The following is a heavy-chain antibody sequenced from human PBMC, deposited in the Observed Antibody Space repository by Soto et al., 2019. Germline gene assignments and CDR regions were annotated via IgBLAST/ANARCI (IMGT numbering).Heavy chain of an antibody. CDR1: GFTFSSYA. CDR3: EREGVSGAFDI. J-gene: IGHJ3*02. Sequence: EVQLVESGGGLVQPGVSLRLSCAASGFTFSSYAMHWVRQAPGTGLEYVSAISSNGGSTYYANSVKGRFTISRDNSKHTLDLQMGSLRAEAMAGYYCEREGVSGAFDIWGQGTMVTVAS. V-gene: IGHV3-64*01. CDR2: ISSNGGST. D-gene: IGHD3-10*01.